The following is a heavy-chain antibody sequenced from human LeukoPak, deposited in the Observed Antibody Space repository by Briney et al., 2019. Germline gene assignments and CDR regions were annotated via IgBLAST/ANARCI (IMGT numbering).Heavy chain of an antibody. Sequence: SQTLSLTCTVSGGSIRSSSYYWTWIRQPAGKGLEWIGRIYTSGSTNYNPSLKSRVIISGDTSKNQFSLKLSSVTAADTAVCYCARDDCTKGLCTWFDPWGQGTLVTVSS. D-gene: IGHD2-8*01. CDR3: ARDDCTKGLCTWFDP. V-gene: IGHV4-61*02. J-gene: IGHJ5*02. CDR2: IYTSGST. CDR1: GGSIRSSSYY.